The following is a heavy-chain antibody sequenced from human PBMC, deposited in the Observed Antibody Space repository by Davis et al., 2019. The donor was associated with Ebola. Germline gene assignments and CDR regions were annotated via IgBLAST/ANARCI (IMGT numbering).Heavy chain of an antibody. Sequence: GGSLILSCAASGFTFSSYWMSWVRQAPGKGLEWVANIKQDGSEKYYVDSVKGRFTISRDNAKNSLYLQMNSLRAEDTAVYYCASMIGYSSGWYEWGYYFDYWGQGTLVTVSS. J-gene: IGHJ4*02. CDR1: GFTFSSYW. CDR3: ASMIGYSSGWYEWGYYFDY. V-gene: IGHV3-7*01. CDR2: IKQDGSEK. D-gene: IGHD6-19*01.